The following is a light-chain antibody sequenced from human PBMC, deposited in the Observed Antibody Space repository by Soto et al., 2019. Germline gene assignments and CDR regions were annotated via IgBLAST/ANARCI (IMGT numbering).Light chain of an antibody. Sequence: EIVLTQSPGTVSLPPGEGASLXXRASHSVSSSYLAWYLQKPGQATRLXXYGASTRATGIPARFSGSGSGTEFTLTISSLQSEDFAVYYCQQYNNWPPITFGQGTRLEIK. V-gene: IGKV3-15*01. CDR2: GAS. CDR3: QQYNNWPPIT. CDR1: HSVSSSY. J-gene: IGKJ5*01.